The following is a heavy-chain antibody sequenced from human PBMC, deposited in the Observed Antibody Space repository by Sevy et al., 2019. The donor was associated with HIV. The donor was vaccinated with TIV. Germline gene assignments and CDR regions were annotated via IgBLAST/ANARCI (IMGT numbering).Heavy chain of an antibody. V-gene: IGHV4-59*13. CDR1: GGSISSYY. CDR2: TYYRGRT. J-gene: IGHJ4*02. CDR3: ARDMEYSSSCWDY. Sequence: SETLSLTCTVSGGSISSYYWSWIRQPPGKGLEWIGYTYYRGRTNYNPPLKSRVTISVDTSKNQFSLKLSSVTAADTAVYYCARDMEYSSSCWDYWGQGTLVTVSS. D-gene: IGHD6-6*01.